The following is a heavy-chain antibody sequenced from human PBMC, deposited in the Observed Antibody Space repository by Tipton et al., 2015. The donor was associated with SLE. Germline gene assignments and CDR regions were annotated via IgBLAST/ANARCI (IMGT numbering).Heavy chain of an antibody. D-gene: IGHD6-19*01. CDR1: GFIVSSDY. V-gene: IGHV3-53*05. Sequence: SLRLSCAASGFIVSSDYMSWIRLAPGRGLEWVSAIHSGGGTFYADSVKGRFTISRDTSKNTLYLQMNSLRDEDSAVYYCAARSGRGWYYFDSWGQGTLVSLSS. J-gene: IGHJ4*02. CDR2: IHSGGGT. CDR3: AARSGRGWYYFDS.